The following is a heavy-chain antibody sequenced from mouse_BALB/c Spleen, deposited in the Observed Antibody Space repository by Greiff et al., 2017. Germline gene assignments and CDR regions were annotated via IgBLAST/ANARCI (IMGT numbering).Heavy chain of an antibody. CDR2: ISSGGSYT. CDR3: TRARDYYGSSYDYYAMDY. D-gene: IGHD1-1*01. V-gene: IGHV5-6-4*01. Sequence: EVKLVESGGGLVKPGGSRKLSCAASGFTFSSYTMSWVRQTPEKRLEWVATISSGGSYTYYPDSVKGRFTISRDNAKNTLYLQMSSLKSEDTAMYYCTRARDYYGSSYDYYAMDYWGQGTSVTVSS. J-gene: IGHJ4*01. CDR1: GFTFSSYT.